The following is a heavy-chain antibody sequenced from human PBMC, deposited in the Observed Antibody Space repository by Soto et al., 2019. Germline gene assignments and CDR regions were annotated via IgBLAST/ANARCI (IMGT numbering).Heavy chain of an antibody. CDR2: ISGSGGST. J-gene: IGHJ3*02. V-gene: IGHV3-23*01. D-gene: IGHD3-3*01. CDR1: GFTFSSYA. CDR3: ANPRIYDFWSGYYNHDAFDI. Sequence: PGGSLRLSCAASGFTFSSYAMSWVRQAPGKGLEWVSAISGSGGSTYYADSVKGRFTISRDNSKNTLYLQMNSLRAEDTAVYYCANPRIYDFWSGYYNHDAFDIWGQGTMVTVSS.